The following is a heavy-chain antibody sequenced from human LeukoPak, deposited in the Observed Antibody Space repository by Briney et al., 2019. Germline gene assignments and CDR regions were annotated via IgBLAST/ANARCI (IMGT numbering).Heavy chain of an antibody. CDR1: GFTFSSYA. V-gene: IGHV3-23*01. J-gene: IGHJ5*02. D-gene: IGHD3-22*01. CDR3: AKDFDSSGYYDWFDP. Sequence: GGSLRLSCAASGFTFSSYAMSWLRQAPGKGLEWVSAISGSGGSTYYADSVKGRFTISRDNSKNTLYLQMNSLRAEDTAVYYCAKDFDSSGYYDWFDPWGQGTLVTVSS. CDR2: ISGSGGST.